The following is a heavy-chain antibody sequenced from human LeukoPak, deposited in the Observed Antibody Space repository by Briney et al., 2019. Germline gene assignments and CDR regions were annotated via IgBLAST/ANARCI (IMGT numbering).Heavy chain of an antibody. CDR2: ISGTGGSA. J-gene: IGHJ4*02. CDR1: GFTFSKYA. Sequence: GGSLRLSCSASGFTFSKYAMSWVRQAPGKGLEWVSTISGTGGSANYADSVKGRFTFSRDNSKDTLYLQMNGLRAEDTAVYYCAKDQGGRYYDILAGYYPENFFDYWGQGTLVTVSS. D-gene: IGHD3-9*01. CDR3: AKDQGGRYYDILAGYYPENFFDY. V-gene: IGHV3-23*01.